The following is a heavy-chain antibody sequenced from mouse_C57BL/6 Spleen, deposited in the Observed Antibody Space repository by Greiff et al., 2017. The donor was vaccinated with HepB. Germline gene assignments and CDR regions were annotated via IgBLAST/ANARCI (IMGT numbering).Heavy chain of an antibody. CDR3: ARLDYYGSSYGYFDV. V-gene: IGHV1-52*01. CDR2: IDPSDSET. J-gene: IGHJ1*03. D-gene: IGHD1-1*01. CDR1: GYTFTSYW. Sequence: VQLQQPGAELVRPGSSVKLSCKASGYTFTSYWMHWVKQRPIQGLEWIGNIDPSDSETHYNQKFKDKATLTVDKSSSTAYMQLSSLTSEDSAVYYCARLDYYGSSYGYFDVWGTGTTVTVSS.